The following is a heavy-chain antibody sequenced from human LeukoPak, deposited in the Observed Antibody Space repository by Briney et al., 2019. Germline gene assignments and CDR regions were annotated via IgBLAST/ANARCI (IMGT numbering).Heavy chain of an antibody. CDR2: IYYSGST. D-gene: IGHD4-17*01. Sequence: SETLSLTCTVSGGSISSSSYYWGWIRQPPGKGLEWVGSIYYSGSTYYNPSLKSRVTISVDTSKNQFSLKLSSVTAADTAIYYCARRPSVTTFLFDFWGQGTLVTVSS. CDR3: ARRPSVTTFLFDF. V-gene: IGHV4-39*01. J-gene: IGHJ4*02. CDR1: GGSISSSSYY.